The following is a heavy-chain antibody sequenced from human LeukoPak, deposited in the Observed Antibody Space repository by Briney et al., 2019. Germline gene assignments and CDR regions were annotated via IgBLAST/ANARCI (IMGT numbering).Heavy chain of an antibody. Sequence: GASVKVSCKASGGTFSSYAISWVRQAPGQGLEWIGRIIPILGIANYAQKFQGRVTITADKSTSTAYMELSSLRSEDTAVYYCARQLLGGWFDPWGQGTLVTVSS. V-gene: IGHV1-69*04. D-gene: IGHD3-10*01. CDR3: ARQLLGGWFDP. J-gene: IGHJ5*02. CDR1: GGTFSSYA. CDR2: IIPILGIA.